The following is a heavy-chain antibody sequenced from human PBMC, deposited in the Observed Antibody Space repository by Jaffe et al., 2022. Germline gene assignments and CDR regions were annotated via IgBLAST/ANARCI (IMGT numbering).Heavy chain of an antibody. CDR2: ISSSGSTI. CDR3: ARCRGQYQLPDAFDI. J-gene: IGHJ3*02. CDR1: GFTFSSYE. D-gene: IGHD2-2*01. V-gene: IGHV3-48*03. Sequence: EVQLVESGGGLVQPGGSLRLSCAASGFTFSSYEMNWVRQAPGKGLEWVSYISSSGSTIYYADSVKGRFTISRDNAKNSLYLQMNSLRAEDTAVYYCARCRGQYQLPDAFDIWGQGTMVTVSS.